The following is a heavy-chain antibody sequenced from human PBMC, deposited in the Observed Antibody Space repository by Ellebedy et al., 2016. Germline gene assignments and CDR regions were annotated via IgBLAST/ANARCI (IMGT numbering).Heavy chain of an antibody. CDR3: ARVGGGYDRYYYYGMDV. Sequence: ASVKVSXKASGYTFTGYYMHWVRQAPGQGLEWMGWINPNSGGTNYAQKFQGWVTMTRDTSISTAYMELSRLRSDDTAVYYCARVGGGYDRYYYYGMDVWGQGITVTVSS. CDR2: INPNSGGT. D-gene: IGHD5-12*01. J-gene: IGHJ6*02. V-gene: IGHV1-2*04. CDR1: GYTFTGYY.